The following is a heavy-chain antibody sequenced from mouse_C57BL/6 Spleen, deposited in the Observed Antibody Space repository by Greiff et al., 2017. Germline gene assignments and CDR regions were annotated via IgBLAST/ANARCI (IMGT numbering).Heavy chain of an antibody. CDR3: SSTGYCNYDGEYFDV. CDR2: INPSNGGT. J-gene: IGHJ1*03. V-gene: IGHV1-53*01. Sequence: VQLQQPGAELVKPGASVKLSCKASGYTFTSYWMHWVKQRPGQGLEWIGNINPSNGGTNYNEKFKSKATVPVDKSSSTAYMQHSSLTSYDSAVYYRSSTGYCNYDGEYFDVWGTGTTVTVSS. D-gene: IGHD2-4*01. CDR1: GYTFTSYW.